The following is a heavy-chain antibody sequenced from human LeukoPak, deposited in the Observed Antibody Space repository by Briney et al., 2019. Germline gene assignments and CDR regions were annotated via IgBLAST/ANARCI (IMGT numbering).Heavy chain of an antibody. CDR3: ARGPAVGATGEFDY. D-gene: IGHD1-26*01. Sequence: ASVRVSCKASGGTFSSYAISWVRQAPGQGLEWMGWMNPNSGNTGYAQKFQGRVTMTRNTSISTAYMELSSLRSEDTAVYYCARGPAVGATGEFDYWGQGTLVTVSS. CDR2: MNPNSGNT. J-gene: IGHJ4*02. CDR1: GGTFSSYA. V-gene: IGHV1-8*02.